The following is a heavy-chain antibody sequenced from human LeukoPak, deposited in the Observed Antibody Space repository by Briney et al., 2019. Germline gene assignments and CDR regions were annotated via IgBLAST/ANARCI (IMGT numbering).Heavy chain of an antibody. CDR1: GYTFTGYY. D-gene: IGHD6-25*01. J-gene: IGHJ6*03. Sequence: GASVKVSCKASGYTFTGYYMHWVRQAPGQGLEWMGWINPNSGGTNYAQKFQGRVTMTRDTSISTAYMELSRLRSDDTAVYYCARDAAAYYYYYMDVWGKGTTVTVSS. V-gene: IGHV1-2*02. CDR3: ARDAAAYYYYYMDV. CDR2: INPNSGGT.